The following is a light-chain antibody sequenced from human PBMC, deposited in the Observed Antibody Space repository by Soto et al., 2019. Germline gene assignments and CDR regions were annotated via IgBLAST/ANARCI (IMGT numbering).Light chain of an antibody. CDR3: QTWSTDNRV. V-gene: IGLV4-69*01. CDR2: LNSDGSH. Sequence: QPVLTQPPSASASLGASVKLTCTLSSGHNSYAIAWHQQQPEKGPRYLMKLNSDGSHSKGDGIPDRFSGSSSGAERYLTISSLQSEDEADYYCQTWSTDNRVFGGGTKVTVL. CDR1: SGHNSYA. J-gene: IGLJ3*02.